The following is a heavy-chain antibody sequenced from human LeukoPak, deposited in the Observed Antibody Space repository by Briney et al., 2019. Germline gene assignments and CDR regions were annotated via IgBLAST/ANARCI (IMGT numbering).Heavy chain of an antibody. D-gene: IGHD2/OR15-2a*01. CDR2: IGPHSSAT. V-gene: IGHV1-2*02. Sequence: ASVKVSGKSSGFTFTDYYIHWVRQAPGQGLEWMGYIGPHSSATSSPQEFQGRVTMTRDTSMSTAYMELTRLTSDDTAVYYCAREGNGLLSKDFDYWGQGTLVTVSS. CDR3: AREGNGLLSKDFDY. CDR1: GFTFTDYY. J-gene: IGHJ4*02.